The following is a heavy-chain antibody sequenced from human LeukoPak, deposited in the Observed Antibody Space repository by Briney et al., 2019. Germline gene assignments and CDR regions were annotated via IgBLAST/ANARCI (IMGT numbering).Heavy chain of an antibody. D-gene: IGHD6-19*01. J-gene: IGHJ4*02. V-gene: IGHV3-23*01. CDR3: AKKGGSGWSEFDY. CDR2: ISGSGGST. CDR1: GFTFSSYA. Sequence: PGGSLGLSCAASGFTFSSYAMSWVRQAPGKGLEWVSAISGSGGSTYYADSVKGRFTISRDNSKNTLYLQMNSLRAEDTAVYYCAKKGGSGWSEFDYWGQGTLVTVSS.